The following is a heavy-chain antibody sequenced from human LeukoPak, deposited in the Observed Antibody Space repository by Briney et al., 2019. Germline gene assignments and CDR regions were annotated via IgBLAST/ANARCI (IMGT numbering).Heavy chain of an antibody. Sequence: ASVKVSCKASGNTFINYDINWVRQATGQGLEWMGWINPNSGNTGYAHKFQGRVTMTRDASISTAYMELNSLRSEDTAVYYCARTVCDSTSCYWNWFDPWGQGTLVTVSS. CDR1: GNTFINYD. CDR3: ARTVCDSTSCYWNWFDP. D-gene: IGHD2-2*01. V-gene: IGHV1-8*01. J-gene: IGHJ5*02. CDR2: INPNSGNT.